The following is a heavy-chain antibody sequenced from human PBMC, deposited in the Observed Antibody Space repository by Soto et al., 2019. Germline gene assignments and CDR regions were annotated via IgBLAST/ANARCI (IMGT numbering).Heavy chain of an antibody. CDR1: GYTFTSYY. CDR3: ASGGVDCGGDCYFDY. CDR2: INPSGGST. Sequence: QVQLVQSGAEVKKPGASVKVSCKASGYTFTSYYMHWVRQAPGQGLEWMGIINPSGGSTSYAQKFQGRVTMNRDTSTSTVYMELSSLRSEDTAVYYCASGGVDCGGDCYFDYWGQGTLVTVSS. D-gene: IGHD2-21*02. J-gene: IGHJ4*02. V-gene: IGHV1-46*01.